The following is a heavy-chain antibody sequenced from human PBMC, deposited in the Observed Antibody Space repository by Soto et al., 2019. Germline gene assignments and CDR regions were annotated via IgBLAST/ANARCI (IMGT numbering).Heavy chain of an antibody. V-gene: IGHV3-74*01. Sequence: EVQLVESGGGLVQPGGSLRLSCAASGFTFSNNWMHWARQAPGKGLVWVSRINSDGISTSYSDSVKGRFTISRDNGKNTLYLQMNSLRAEDTAVYYCARSGSYPHFDYWGQGTLVTVSS. CDR2: INSDGIST. D-gene: IGHD1-26*01. CDR3: ARSGSYPHFDY. J-gene: IGHJ4*02. CDR1: GFTFSNNW.